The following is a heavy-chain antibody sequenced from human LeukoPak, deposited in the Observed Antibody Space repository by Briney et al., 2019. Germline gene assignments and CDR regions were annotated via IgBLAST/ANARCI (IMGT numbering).Heavy chain of an antibody. CDR2: IKRDGSDK. Sequence: GGSLRLSCAASGFTFSKYWMRWVRQAPGNGLEWVANIKRDGSDKYYVDSVKGRFTISRDNAKNSLYLQMNSLRADDTAVYYCARSLVSCSGGSCYSWGQGTLVTVSS. J-gene: IGHJ4*02. D-gene: IGHD2-15*01. V-gene: IGHV3-7*03. CDR3: ARSLVSCSGGSCYS. CDR1: GFTFSKYW.